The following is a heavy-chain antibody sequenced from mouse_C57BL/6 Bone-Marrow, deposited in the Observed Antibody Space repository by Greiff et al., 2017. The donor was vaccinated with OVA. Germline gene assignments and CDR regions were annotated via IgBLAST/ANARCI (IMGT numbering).Heavy chain of an antibody. D-gene: IGHD1-1*01. Sequence: DVKLVESGPGLVKPSQSLSLTCSVTGYSITSGYYWNWIRQFPGNKLEWMGYISYDGSNNYNPSLQNRISITRDTSKNKFFLKLNSVTTEDTATYYCARGYEFYYYFSGYFDVWGTGTTVTVSS. J-gene: IGHJ1*03. CDR3: ARGYEFYYYFSGYFDV. CDR1: GYSITSGYY. V-gene: IGHV3-6*01. CDR2: ISYDGSN.